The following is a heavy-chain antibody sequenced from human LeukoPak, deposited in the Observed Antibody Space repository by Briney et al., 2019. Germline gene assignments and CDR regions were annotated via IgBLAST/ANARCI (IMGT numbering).Heavy chain of an antibody. CDR3: ARDPFDSSGY. D-gene: IGHD3-22*01. V-gene: IGHV1-2*02. CDR1: GGTFSSYA. J-gene: IGHJ4*02. CDR2: INPNSGGT. Sequence: ASVKVSCKASGGTFSSYAISWVRQAPGQGLEWMGWINPNSGGTNYAQKFQGRVTMTRDTSISTAYMELSRLRSDDTAVYYCARDPFDSSGYWGQGTLVTVSS.